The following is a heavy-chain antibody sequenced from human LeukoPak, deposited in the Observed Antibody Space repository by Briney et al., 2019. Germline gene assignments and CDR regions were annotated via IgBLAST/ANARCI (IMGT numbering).Heavy chain of an antibody. Sequence: GGSLRLSCVVSGFTFSNYAMSWVRQAPGKGLERVSFIGGSGGSTYYADSVRGRFTISRDNSKNMLYLQMNSLRAEDTAVYYCAKERTEFYYDSSGSLLDAFDIWGQGTVVTVSS. CDR2: IGGSGGST. D-gene: IGHD3-22*01. CDR1: GFTFSNYA. J-gene: IGHJ3*02. CDR3: AKERTEFYYDSSGSLLDAFDI. V-gene: IGHV3-23*01.